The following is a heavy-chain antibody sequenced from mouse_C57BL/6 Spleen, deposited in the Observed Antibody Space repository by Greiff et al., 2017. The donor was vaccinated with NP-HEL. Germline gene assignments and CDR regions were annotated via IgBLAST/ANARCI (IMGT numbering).Heavy chain of an antibody. CDR1: GYTFTSYW. CDR3: ARDGGWLLLEGY. Sequence: QVQLQQSGAELVKPGASVKLSCKASGYTFTSYWMHWVKQRPGQGLEWIGMIHPNSGSTNYNEKFKSKATLTVDKSSSTAYMQLSSLTSEDSAVYYCARDGGWLLLEGYWGQGTTLTVSS. CDR2: IHPNSGST. V-gene: IGHV1-64*01. D-gene: IGHD2-3*01. J-gene: IGHJ2*01.